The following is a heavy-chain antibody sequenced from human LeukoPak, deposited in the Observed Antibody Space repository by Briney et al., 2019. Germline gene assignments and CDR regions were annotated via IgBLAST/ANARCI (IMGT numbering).Heavy chain of an antibody. Sequence: PGRSLRLSCAASGFTFRSYAMHWVRQAPGKGLEWVALIYYDRSNTYYADSVKGRFTISRDNSNNTLYLQMSSLRAEDTAVYYCARDPYGSGDGYFDYWGQGTLVTVSS. CDR2: IYYDRSNT. V-gene: IGHV3-33*01. J-gene: IGHJ4*02. CDR1: GFTFRSYA. CDR3: ARDPYGSGDGYFDY. D-gene: IGHD3-10*01.